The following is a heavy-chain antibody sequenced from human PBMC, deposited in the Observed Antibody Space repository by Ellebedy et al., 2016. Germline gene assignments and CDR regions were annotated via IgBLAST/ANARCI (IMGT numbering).Heavy chain of an antibody. CDR2: IYYSGST. J-gene: IGHJ5*02. Sequence: GSLRLXCTVSGGSISSYYWSWIRQPPGKGLEWIGYIYYSGSTYYNPSLKSRVTISVDTSKNQFSLKLSSVTAADTAVYYCARDSLQGPEAVSRHTSNWFDPWGQGTLVTVSS. CDR1: GGSISSYY. D-gene: IGHD1-14*01. CDR3: ARDSLQGPEAVSRHTSNWFDP. V-gene: IGHV4-59*12.